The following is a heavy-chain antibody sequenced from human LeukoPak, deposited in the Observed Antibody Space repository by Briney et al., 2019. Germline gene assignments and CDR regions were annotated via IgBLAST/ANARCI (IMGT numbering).Heavy chain of an antibody. J-gene: IGHJ5*02. CDR1: GFTFSSYE. V-gene: IGHV3-48*03. Sequence: GGSLRLSCAASGFTFSSYEMNWVRQAPGKGLEWVSYISSSGSTIYYADSVKGRFTISRDNAKNSLYLQMNSLRAEDTAVYYCARGTQLLYGSGSYSNWFDPWGQGTLVTVSS. CDR2: ISSSGSTI. D-gene: IGHD3-10*01. CDR3: ARGTQLLYGSGSYSNWFDP.